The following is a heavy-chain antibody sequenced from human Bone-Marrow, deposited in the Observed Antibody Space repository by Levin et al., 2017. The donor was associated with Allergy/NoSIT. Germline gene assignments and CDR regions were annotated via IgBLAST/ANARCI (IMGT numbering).Heavy chain of an antibody. V-gene: IGHV4-59*01. J-gene: IGHJ6*02. CDR2: VSSTGGT. Sequence: SETLSLTCTVSGGSISSYLWTWVRQPPGQGLEWIGYVSSTGGTSSSPSLKSRLTMSLDTSKGQFSLKLTSVTAADTALYYCARGRFVGPGAGMDVWGQGTTVTV. D-gene: IGHD1-26*01. CDR1: GGSISSYL. CDR3: ARGRFVGPGAGMDV.